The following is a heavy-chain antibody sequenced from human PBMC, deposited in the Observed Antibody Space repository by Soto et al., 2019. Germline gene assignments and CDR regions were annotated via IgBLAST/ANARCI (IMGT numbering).Heavy chain of an antibody. V-gene: IGHV4-31*03. CDR3: ARASSTRGYSYGYWFDP. J-gene: IGHJ5*02. CDR1: GGSISSGGYY. CDR2: IYYSGST. D-gene: IGHD5-18*01. Sequence: QVQLQESGPGLVQPSQTLSLTCTVSGGSISSGGYYWSWIRQHPGKGLEWIGYIYYSGSTYYNPSLKSRVTISVDASKNRFSLKLSAVTAADTAVYYWARASSTRGYSYGYWFDPGGQGTLVTVSS.